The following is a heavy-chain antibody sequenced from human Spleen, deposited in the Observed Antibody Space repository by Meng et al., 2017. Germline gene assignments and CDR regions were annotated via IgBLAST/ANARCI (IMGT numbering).Heavy chain of an antibody. CDR2: IYHSGST. CDR3: ARGPTTMAHDFDY. J-gene: IGHJ4*02. CDR1: AYSISSGYY. V-gene: IGHV4-38-2*02. D-gene: IGHD4-11*01. Sequence: SETLSLTCTVSAYSISSGYYWGWIRQPPGKGLEWIGSIYHSGSTYCNPSLESRATISVDTSQNNLSLKLSSVTAADSAVYYCARGPTTMAHDFDYWGQGTLVTVSS.